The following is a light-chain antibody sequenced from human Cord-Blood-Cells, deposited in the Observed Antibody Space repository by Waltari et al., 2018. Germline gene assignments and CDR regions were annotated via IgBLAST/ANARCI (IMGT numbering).Light chain of an antibody. CDR1: QSVSSSY. V-gene: IGKV3-20*01. CDR2: GAS. CDR3: QQYGSSRT. J-gene: IGKJ1*01. Sequence: DIVLTQSPAPLPLSPGERATLSCTASQSVSSSYLAWYQQKPGQAPRLLIYGASSSATGIPDRFSGSGSGTDFTLTISRLEPEDFAVYYCQQYGSSRTFGQGTKVEIK.